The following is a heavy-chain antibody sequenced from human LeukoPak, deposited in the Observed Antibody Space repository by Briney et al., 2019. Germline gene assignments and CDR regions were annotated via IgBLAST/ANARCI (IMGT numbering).Heavy chain of an antibody. J-gene: IGHJ5*02. V-gene: IGHV4-39*07. CDR2: IYYTGST. D-gene: IGHD4-17*01. Sequence: SETLSLTCSVSGGSISSSRYYWGWIRQSPGKGLERIGSIYYTGSTFYNPSLKSRVTISVDTFRSQFSLRLNSVTAADTAVYYCAREEVEPLHDYGEGDWFDPWGQGTLVIVSS. CDR1: GGSISSSRYY. CDR3: AREEVEPLHDYGEGDWFDP.